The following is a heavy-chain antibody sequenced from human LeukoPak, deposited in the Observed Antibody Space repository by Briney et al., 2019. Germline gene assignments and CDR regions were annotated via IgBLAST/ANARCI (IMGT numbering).Heavy chain of an antibody. V-gene: IGHV3-30*18. CDR3: AKDKTNKYNYDSSGSDAFDI. D-gene: IGHD3-22*01. J-gene: IGHJ3*02. CDR1: GFTFSSNG. Sequence: GGSLRLSCAASGFTFSSNGMHWVRKGPGQGQERVAVISYDGSNKYYADSVKGRFTISRDNSKNTLYLQMNSLRAEDTAVYYCAKDKTNKYNYDSSGSDAFDIWGQGKMVTVSS. CDR2: ISYDGSNK.